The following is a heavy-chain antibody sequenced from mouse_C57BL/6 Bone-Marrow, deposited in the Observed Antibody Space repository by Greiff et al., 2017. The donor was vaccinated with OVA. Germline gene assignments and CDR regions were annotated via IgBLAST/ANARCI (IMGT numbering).Heavy chain of an antibody. D-gene: IGHD1-1*01. Sequence: EVQRVESGAELVRPGASVKLSCTASGFNIKDDYMHWVKQRPEQGLEWIGWIDPENGDTEYASKFQGKATITADTSSNTAYLQLSSLTSEDTAVYYCTPITTVPSFPWYFDVWGTGTTVTVSS. CDR3: TPITTVPSFPWYFDV. CDR1: GFNIKDDY. V-gene: IGHV14-4*01. CDR2: IDPENGDT. J-gene: IGHJ1*03.